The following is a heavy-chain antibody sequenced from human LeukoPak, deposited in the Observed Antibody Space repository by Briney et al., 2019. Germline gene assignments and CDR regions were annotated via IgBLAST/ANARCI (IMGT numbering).Heavy chain of an antibody. Sequence: SGGSLRLSCAASGFTFSRPGMHWVRQAPGKGLEWVAFIRYDGSNKYYADSVKGRFTISRDNSKNTLYLQMNSLRAEDTAVYYCAKGDSGYDFGYFDYWGQGTLVTVSS. D-gene: IGHD5-12*01. J-gene: IGHJ4*02. CDR1: GFTFSRPG. CDR3: AKGDSGYDFGYFDY. V-gene: IGHV3-30*02. CDR2: IRYDGSNK.